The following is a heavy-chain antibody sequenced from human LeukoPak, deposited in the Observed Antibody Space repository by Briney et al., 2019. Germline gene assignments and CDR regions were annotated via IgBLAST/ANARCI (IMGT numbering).Heavy chain of an antibody. V-gene: IGHV3-30*02. D-gene: IGHD3-22*01. CDR2: IRYDGSNK. Sequence: GGSLRLSCAASGFTFSSYGMHWVRQAQGKGLELVAFIRYDGSNKYYEDSVKSRFIISRDNSKNTLYLQMISLRAEDKAVYYCASITMIVTPFDYWGQGTLVTVSS. CDR1: GFTFSSYG. CDR3: ASITMIVTPFDY. J-gene: IGHJ4*02.